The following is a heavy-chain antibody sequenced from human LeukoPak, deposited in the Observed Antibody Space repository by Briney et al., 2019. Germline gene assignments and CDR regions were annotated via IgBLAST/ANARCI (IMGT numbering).Heavy chain of an antibody. CDR2: IYHSGST. V-gene: IGHV4-38-2*02. D-gene: IGHD2-15*01. CDR3: ARDSNCSGGNCYSHNWFDP. Sequence: SETLSLTCTVSGYSISSGYYWGWIRQPPGKGLEWIGSIYHSGSTYYNPSLKSRVTISIDTSKNQFSLNLSSVTAADTAVYYCARDSNCSGGNCYSHNWFDPWGQGTLVTVSS. CDR1: GYSISSGYY. J-gene: IGHJ5*02.